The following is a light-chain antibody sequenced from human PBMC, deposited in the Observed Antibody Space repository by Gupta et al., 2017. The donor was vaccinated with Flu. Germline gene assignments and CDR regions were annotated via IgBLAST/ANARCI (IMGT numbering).Light chain of an antibody. CDR1: QGISSY. Sequence: SFLSASVGDRVTITCRASQGISSYLAWYQQKPGKAPKLLIYTASTLQSGVPSRFSGSGSGTEFTLTISSLQPEDFATYYCQQLNNNPPFTFGHGTRLDI. CDR3: QQLNNNPPFT. CDR2: TAS. V-gene: IGKV1-9*01. J-gene: IGKJ3*01.